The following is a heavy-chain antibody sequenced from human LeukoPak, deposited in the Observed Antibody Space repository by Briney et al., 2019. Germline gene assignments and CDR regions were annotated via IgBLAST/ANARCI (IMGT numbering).Heavy chain of an antibody. CDR1: GGSFSGYY. J-gene: IGHJ4*02. CDR2: INHSGST. V-gene: IGHV4-34*01. Sequence: TSETLSLTCAVYGGSFSGYYWSWIRQPPGKGLEWIGEINHSGSTNYNPSLKSRVTISVDTSKNQFSLKLSSVTAADTAVYYCASRPFDFWSGYPRNDYWGQGTLVTVSS. CDR3: ASRPFDFWSGYPRNDY. D-gene: IGHD3-3*01.